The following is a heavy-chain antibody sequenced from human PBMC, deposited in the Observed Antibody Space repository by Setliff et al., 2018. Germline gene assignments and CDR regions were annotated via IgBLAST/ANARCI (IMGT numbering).Heavy chain of an antibody. CDR3: ARLWISYESNTYFYPKYFDF. V-gene: IGHV4-59*11. CDR1: GGSISSHY. CDR2: IYYSGST. J-gene: IGHJ4*02. D-gene: IGHD3-22*01. Sequence: SETLSLTCTVSGGSISSHYWSWIRQPPGKGLEWIGSIYYSGSTNYNPSLKSRVTISLDTSRNQFSLKLRSVTAADTAVYYCARLWISYESNTYFYPKYFDFWGQGTLVTVSS.